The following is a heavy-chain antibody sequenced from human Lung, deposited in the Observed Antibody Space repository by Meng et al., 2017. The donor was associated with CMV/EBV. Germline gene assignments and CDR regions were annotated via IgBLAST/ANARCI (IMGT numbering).Heavy chain of an antibody. Sequence: ESXKISXAASGFTFSSYSINWVRQAPGKGLEWVSSISSRSSYIYYADSVKGRFTISRDNAKNSLYLQMNSLRAEDTAVYYCAREFCSSSSCYPPAVWGQWTXVPVAS. J-gene: IGHJ6*02. V-gene: IGHV3-21*01. CDR2: ISSRSSYI. D-gene: IGHD2-2*01. CDR1: GFTFSSYS. CDR3: AREFCSSSSCYPPAV.